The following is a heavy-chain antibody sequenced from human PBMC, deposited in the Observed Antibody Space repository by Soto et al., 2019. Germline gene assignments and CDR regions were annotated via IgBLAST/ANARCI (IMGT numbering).Heavy chain of an antibody. CDR3: ARAPGYYYMDV. Sequence: SETLSLTCAVSGVSISNYYWSWIRQPPGRGLEWIGYNHYSGGTNYNPSLKSRVIISLDTSTNQFLLKLSSVTAADTAVYYCARAPGYYYMDVWGQETTVTVSS. D-gene: IGHD2-2*01. CDR2: NHYSGGT. CDR1: GVSISNYY. V-gene: IGHV4-59*01. J-gene: IGHJ6*03.